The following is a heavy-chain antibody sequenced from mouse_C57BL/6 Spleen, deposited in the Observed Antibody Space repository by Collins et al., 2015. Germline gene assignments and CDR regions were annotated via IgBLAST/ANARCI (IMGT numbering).Heavy chain of an antibody. D-gene: IGHD1-1*01. CDR3: AALTTVVLDY. Sequence: DVQLQESGPGLVKPSQSLSLTCSVTGYSITSGYYWNWIRQFPGNKLEWMGYISYDGSNNYNPSLKNRISITRDTSKNQFFLKLNSVTTEDTATYYCAALTTVVLDYWGQGTTLTVSS. V-gene: IGHV3-6*01. J-gene: IGHJ2*01. CDR1: GYSITSGYY. CDR2: ISYDGSN.